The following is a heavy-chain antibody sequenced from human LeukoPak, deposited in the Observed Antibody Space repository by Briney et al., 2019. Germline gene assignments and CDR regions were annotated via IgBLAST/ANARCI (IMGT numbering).Heavy chain of an antibody. CDR1: GGSISSHY. CDR2: IYYSGST. Sequence: PSETLSLTCTVSGGSISSHYWSWIRQPAGKGLEWIGYIYYSGSTNYNPSLKSRVTISVDTSKNQFSLKLSSVTAADTAVYYCARVGVGATEIDYWGQGTLVTVSS. J-gene: IGHJ4*02. V-gene: IGHV4-59*11. D-gene: IGHD1-26*01. CDR3: ARVGVGATEIDY.